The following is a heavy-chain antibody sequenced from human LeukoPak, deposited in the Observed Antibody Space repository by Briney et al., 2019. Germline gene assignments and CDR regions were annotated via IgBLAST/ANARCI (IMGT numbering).Heavy chain of an antibody. V-gene: IGHV3-21*01. Sequence: GGSLRLSCAASGFTLSSYDMNWVRQAPGKGLEWVSSISPSGSYIYYADSVKGRFTISRDSSKNSLYLQMNSLRAEDTAVYYCARDGIVGATRAFDYWGQGTLVTVSS. D-gene: IGHD1-26*01. J-gene: IGHJ4*02. CDR3: ARDGIVGATRAFDY. CDR1: GFTLSSYD. CDR2: ISPSGSYI.